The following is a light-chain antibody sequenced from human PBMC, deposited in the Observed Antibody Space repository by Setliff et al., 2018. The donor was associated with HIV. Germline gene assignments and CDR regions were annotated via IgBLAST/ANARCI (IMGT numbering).Light chain of an antibody. J-gene: IGLJ1*01. CDR1: SSNIGAGYD. V-gene: IGLV1-40*01. CDR2: GNI. Sequence: QSVLTQPPSVSGAPGQRVTISCTGSSSNIGAGYDVHWYQQLPGTAPKLLIYGNINRPSGVPDRFSGSKSGTSASLAIPGLQAEDEADYYCQSYDSSLSGSYVFGTGTKVTVL. CDR3: QSYDSSLSGSYV.